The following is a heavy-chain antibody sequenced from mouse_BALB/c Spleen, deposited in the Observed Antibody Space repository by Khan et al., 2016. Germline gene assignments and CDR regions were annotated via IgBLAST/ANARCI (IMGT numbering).Heavy chain of an antibody. CDR2: ISYSGGT. D-gene: IGHD1-1*01. Sequence: EVQLQESGPSLVKPSQTLSLTCSVTGDSITSGYWNWIRKFPGNKLEYMGYISYSGGTYNNPSLKSRISITRDTSKNQYYLQLNSVTTEDTGTYXCARYDGSRYVRGMGYWGQRLSVTVSS. CDR3: ARYDGSRYVRGMGY. J-gene: IGHJ4*01. V-gene: IGHV3-8*02. CDR1: GDSITSGY.